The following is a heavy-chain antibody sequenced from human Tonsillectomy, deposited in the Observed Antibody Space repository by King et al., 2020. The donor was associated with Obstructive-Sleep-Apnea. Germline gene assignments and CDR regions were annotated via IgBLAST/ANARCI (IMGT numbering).Heavy chain of an antibody. CDR2: IHYTGST. CDR1: GVSITNGGYY. Sequence: QLQESGPGLVKPSQTLSLTCTVSGVSITNGGYYWSWIRQRPGKGLEWIGYIHYTGSTYYNPSLKSRLTISIDTSNNQFSLKLSSVTAADTAVYYCALSFYYDSSAAEGAFDIWGQGTMVTVSS. D-gene: IGHD3-22*01. V-gene: IGHV4-31*03. J-gene: IGHJ3*02. CDR3: ALSFYYDSSAAEGAFDI.